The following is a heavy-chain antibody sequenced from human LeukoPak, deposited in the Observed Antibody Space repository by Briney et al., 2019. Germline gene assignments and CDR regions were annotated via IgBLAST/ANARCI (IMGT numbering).Heavy chain of an antibody. CDR2: INRNGGST. CDR1: GFTFEDYG. Sequence: GGSLRLFCAASGFTFEDYGMSWVRQAPGKGLEWVSGINRNGGSTGYADSVKGRFINSRDNAKKSLYLQMNSLRAEDTASYYCARDRGYDTSGNYYGAFEIWGQGTMVTVSS. V-gene: IGHV3-20*04. D-gene: IGHD3-22*01. J-gene: IGHJ3*02. CDR3: ARDRGYDTSGNYYGAFEI.